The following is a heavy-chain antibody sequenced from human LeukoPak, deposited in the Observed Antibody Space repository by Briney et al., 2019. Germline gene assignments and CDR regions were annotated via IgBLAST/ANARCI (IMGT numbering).Heavy chain of an antibody. CDR1: GLTVSIKY. CDR3: AGIKSSSWYLDY. J-gene: IGHJ4*02. D-gene: IGHD6-13*01. Sequence: GGSLRLSCAASGLTVSIKYMSWVRQAPGKGLECDSVIYSGGSTYYADSVKGRFTISRDNSKNTLCLQMNSLRAEATAVYYCAGIKSSSWYLDYWGQGTLVTVSS. V-gene: IGHV3-66*01. CDR2: IYSGGST.